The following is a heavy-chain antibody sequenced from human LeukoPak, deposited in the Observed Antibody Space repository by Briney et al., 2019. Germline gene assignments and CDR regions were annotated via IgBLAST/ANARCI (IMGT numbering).Heavy chain of an antibody. CDR3: AKCGDGTTVTTVLDY. Sequence: GSLRLSCAASGFTFSSYGLPWVRQAPGKGLEWVAVISYDGSNKYYADSVKGRFTISRDNSKNTLYLQMNSLRAEDTAVYYCAKCGDGTTVTTVLDYWGQGTLVTVSS. J-gene: IGHJ4*02. V-gene: IGHV3-30*18. D-gene: IGHD4-17*01. CDR2: ISYDGSNK. CDR1: GFTFSSYG.